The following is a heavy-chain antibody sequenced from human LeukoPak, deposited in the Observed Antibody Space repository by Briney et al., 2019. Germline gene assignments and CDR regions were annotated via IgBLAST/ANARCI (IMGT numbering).Heavy chain of an antibody. D-gene: IGHD5-24*01. J-gene: IGHJ4*02. CDR1: GGSISSGGYS. Sequence: SETLSLTCAVSGGSISSGGYSWSWIRQPPGKGLEWIGYIYHSGSTYYNPSLKSRVTISVDTSKNQFSLKLSSVTAADTAVYYCARGGGRDGYNSFDYWGQGTLVTVSS. CDR2: IYHSGST. CDR3: ARGGGRDGYNSFDY. V-gene: IGHV4-30-2*01.